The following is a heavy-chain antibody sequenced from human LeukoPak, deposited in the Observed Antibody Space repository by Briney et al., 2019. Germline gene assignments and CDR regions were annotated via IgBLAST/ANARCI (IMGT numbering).Heavy chain of an antibody. CDR2: IDYSGST. CDR3: ARGSPKHDS. J-gene: IGHJ5*01. V-gene: IGHV4-39*07. CDR1: GDSISSSYYY. Sequence: SETLSLTCTVSGDSISSSYYYWGWIRQPPGKGLEWIGSIDYSGSTYHNPSLKSRITISVDTSKNQFSLKLSSVTAADTAVYYCARGSPKHDSWGQGTLVTVSS.